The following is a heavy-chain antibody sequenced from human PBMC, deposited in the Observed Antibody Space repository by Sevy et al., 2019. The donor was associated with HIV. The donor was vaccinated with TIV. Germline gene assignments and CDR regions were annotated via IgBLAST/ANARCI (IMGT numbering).Heavy chain of an antibody. CDR2: ISYDGSNK. V-gene: IGHV3-30*04. CDR1: GFTISRYA. D-gene: IGHD6-13*01. J-gene: IGHJ3*02. Sequence: GGSLRPSCAASGFTISRYAMHWVRQAPGKGLEWVAVISYDGSNKYYADSVKGRFTISRDNSKNTLYLQMNSLRAEDTAVYYCARESRAAAGAFDIWGQGTMVTVSS. CDR3: ARESRAAAGAFDI.